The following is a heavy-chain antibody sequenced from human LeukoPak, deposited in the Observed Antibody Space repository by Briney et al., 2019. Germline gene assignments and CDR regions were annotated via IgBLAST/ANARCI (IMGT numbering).Heavy chain of an antibody. Sequence: GGSLRLSCAASGFTFSSYAMSWVRQAPGKGLEWVSAISGSGGSTYYADSVKGRFTISRDNSKNTLYLQTNSLRAEDTAVYYCAKGPYSSGWNPDHYYYYYGMDVWGQGTTVTVSS. CDR3: AKGPYSSGWNPDHYYYYYGMDV. J-gene: IGHJ6*02. V-gene: IGHV3-23*01. CDR1: GFTFSSYA. CDR2: ISGSGGST. D-gene: IGHD6-19*01.